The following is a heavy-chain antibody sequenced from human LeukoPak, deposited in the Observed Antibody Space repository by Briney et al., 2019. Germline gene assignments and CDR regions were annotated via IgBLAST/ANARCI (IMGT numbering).Heavy chain of an antibody. CDR1: GGSFSGYY. V-gene: IGHV4-34*01. CDR2: INHSGST. Sequence: SETLSLTCAVYGGSFSGYYWSWIRQPPGKGLEWIGEINHSGSTNYNPSLKSRVTISVDTSKNQFSLKLSSVTAADTSVYYCARRRRIYGDYFVRAFDIWGQGTMVTVSS. CDR3: ARRRRIYGDYFVRAFDI. J-gene: IGHJ3*02. D-gene: IGHD4-17*01.